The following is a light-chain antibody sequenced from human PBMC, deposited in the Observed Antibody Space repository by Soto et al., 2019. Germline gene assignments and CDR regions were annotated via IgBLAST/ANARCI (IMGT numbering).Light chain of an antibody. V-gene: IGKV3-20*01. CDR2: GAS. CDR1: QSVSSNY. CDR3: QQDGSSPRT. Sequence: IVLTQSPGTLSLSPGERATLSCRASQSVSSNYLAWYQQKPGQGPRLLIFGASSRLTGIPDRFSGSGSGTDFTLTISRLEPEDVGVYYCQQDGSSPRTFGQGTQVEIK. J-gene: IGKJ2*02.